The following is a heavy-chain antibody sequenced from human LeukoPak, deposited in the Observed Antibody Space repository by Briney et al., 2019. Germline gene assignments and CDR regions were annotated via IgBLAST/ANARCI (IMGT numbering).Heavy chain of an antibody. J-gene: IGHJ4*02. CDR3: ANADRKDSGSYQPYFDY. Sequence: GGSLRLSCAASGFTFSSYAMSWVRQAPGNGLEWVSAISGSGGSTYYADSVKGRFTISRDNSKNTLYLQMNSLRAEDTAVYYCANADRKDSGSYQPYFDYWGQGTLVTVSS. D-gene: IGHD1-26*01. CDR1: GFTFSSYA. CDR2: ISGSGGST. V-gene: IGHV3-23*01.